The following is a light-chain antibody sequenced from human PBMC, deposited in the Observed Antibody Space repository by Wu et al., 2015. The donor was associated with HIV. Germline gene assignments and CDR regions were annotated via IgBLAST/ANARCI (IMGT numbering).Light chain of an antibody. Sequence: EIVMTQSPATLSVSPGERATPSCRASQSIANHLAWYQQKLGQAPRLLIYDASTRATGIPDRFSGSGSETEFFLTITNIQSEDFAVYYCQQYNNWPQYTFGQGTKLVIK. V-gene: IGKV3-15*01. CDR3: QQYNNWPQYT. CDR2: DAS. CDR1: QSIANH. J-gene: IGKJ2*01.